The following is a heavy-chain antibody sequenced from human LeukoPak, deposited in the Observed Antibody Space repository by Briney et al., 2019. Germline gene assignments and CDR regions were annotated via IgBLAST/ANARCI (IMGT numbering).Heavy chain of an antibody. J-gene: IGHJ4*02. D-gene: IGHD1-26*01. V-gene: IGHV1-69*05. CDR3: ARAGVVGARVEYYCHY. Sequence: SVKVSCKASGGTFSSYAISWVRQAPGQGLEWMAGLIPLFGTANYAQKFQGSVTITTDESTSTAYMELCRLRSEDTGVYYCARAGVVGARVEYYCHYWGQGTRVTVPS. CDR2: LIPLFGTA. CDR1: GGTFSSYA.